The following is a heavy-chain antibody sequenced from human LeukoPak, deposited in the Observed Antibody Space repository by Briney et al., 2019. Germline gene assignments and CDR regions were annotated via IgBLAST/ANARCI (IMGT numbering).Heavy chain of an antibody. J-gene: IGHJ4*02. CDR2: ISYDGSNK. CDR3: ARDDSVFRIAAAGTNF. CDR1: GFTFSTYA. V-gene: IGHV3-30-3*01. D-gene: IGHD6-13*01. Sequence: GGSLRLSCAASGFTFSTYAFRWVRQAPGKGLEWVAVISYDGSNKYYADSVKGRFIISRDNSKNTLYLEMNSLRAEDTAVYYCARDDSVFRIAAAGTNFWGQGTLVTVSS.